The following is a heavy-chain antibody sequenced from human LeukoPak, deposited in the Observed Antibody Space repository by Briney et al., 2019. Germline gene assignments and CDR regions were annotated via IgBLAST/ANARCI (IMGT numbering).Heavy chain of an antibody. CDR3: AKGLSSSNWLEY. CDR1: GFTFSAFA. V-gene: IGHV3-30*02. Sequence: GGSLRLSCTASGFTFSAFAMHWVRQAPGKGLEWVALLRSDGTSKYYADSVKGRFTISRDNSKNTLSLQMISLRPDDTAVYYCAKGLSSSNWLEYWGQGTLVTVSS. D-gene: IGHD6-13*01. J-gene: IGHJ4*02. CDR2: LRSDGTSK.